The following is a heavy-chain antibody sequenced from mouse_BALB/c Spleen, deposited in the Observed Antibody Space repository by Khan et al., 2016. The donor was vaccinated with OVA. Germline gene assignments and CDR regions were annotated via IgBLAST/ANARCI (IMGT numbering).Heavy chain of an antibody. CDR2: IYYSGII. Sequence: VQLKESGPDLVKPSQSLSLTCTVTGYSITSGYSWHWIRQFPGNKLEWLGYIYYSGIINFNPSLKSRISITRDTSKNQFFLQLNSVTAEDTATYCCARNGNYMDCWGQGTSVTVCS. J-gene: IGHJ4*01. D-gene: IGHD2-1*01. V-gene: IGHV3-1*02. CDR1: GYSITSGYS. CDR3: ARNGNYMDC.